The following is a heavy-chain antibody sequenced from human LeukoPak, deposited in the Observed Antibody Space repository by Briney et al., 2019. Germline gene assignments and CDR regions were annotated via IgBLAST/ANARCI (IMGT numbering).Heavy chain of an antibody. CDR2: ISAYNGNT. CDR3: ARGGLGSYYNRWFDP. D-gene: IGHD3-10*01. Sequence: ASVKVSCKASGYTFTNYGISWVRQAPGQGLEWMGWISAYNGNTNYAQKLQGRVTMTTDTSTSTAYMELRSLRSDGTAVYYCARGGLGSYYNRWFDPWGQGTLVTVSS. V-gene: IGHV1-18*01. CDR1: GYTFTNYG. J-gene: IGHJ5*02.